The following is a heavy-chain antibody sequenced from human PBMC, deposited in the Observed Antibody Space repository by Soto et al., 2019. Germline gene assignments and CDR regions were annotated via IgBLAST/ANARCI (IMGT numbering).Heavy chain of an antibody. CDR3: ARDFRPDIVATTTHFDY. D-gene: IGHD5-12*01. V-gene: IGHV3-48*03. CDR1: GFTFSSYE. J-gene: IGHJ4*02. Sequence: EVQLVESGGGLVQPGGSLRLSCAASGFTFSSYEMNWVRQAPGKGLEWVSYISSSGSTIYYADSVKGRFTISRDNAKNSLYLQLNSLRAEDTAVYYCARDFRPDIVATTTHFDYWGQGTLVTVSS. CDR2: ISSSGSTI.